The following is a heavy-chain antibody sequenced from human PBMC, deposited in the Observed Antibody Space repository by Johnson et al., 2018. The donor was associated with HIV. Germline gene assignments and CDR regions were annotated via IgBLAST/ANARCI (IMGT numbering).Heavy chain of an antibody. CDR2: INWNGGST. J-gene: IGHJ3*02. Sequence: VQLVESGGGVVRPGGSLRLSCAASGFTFDDYDMSWVRQAPGKGLEWVSSINWNGGSTGYADSVQGRFTISRDNAKNSLYLQMNSLRAADTALYYCARETHYYDSSGYYVDAFDIWGQGTMVTVSS. V-gene: IGHV3-20*04. CDR3: ARETHYYDSSGYYVDAFDI. D-gene: IGHD3-22*01. CDR1: GFTFDDYD.